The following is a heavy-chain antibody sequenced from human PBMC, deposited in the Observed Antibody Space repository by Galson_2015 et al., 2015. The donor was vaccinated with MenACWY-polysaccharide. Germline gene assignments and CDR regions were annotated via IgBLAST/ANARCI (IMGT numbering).Heavy chain of an antibody. Sequence: SLRLSCAVSGFTFKNYWMSWVRQAPGKGLEWVANIKKDGSEKYCVDSVKGRFTISRDNGRSSLYLQMNGLRAEDMAVYYCARGHYGMDVWGQGTTVIVS. CDR3: ARGHYGMDV. CDR1: GFTFKNYW. J-gene: IGHJ6*02. V-gene: IGHV3-7*01. CDR2: IKKDGSEK.